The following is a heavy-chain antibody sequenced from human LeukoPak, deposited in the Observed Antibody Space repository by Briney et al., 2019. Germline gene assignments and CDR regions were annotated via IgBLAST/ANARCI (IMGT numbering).Heavy chain of an antibody. V-gene: IGHV4-39*07. Sequence: PSETLSLTCTVSGGSISSSSYYWGWIRQPPGKGLEWIGSIYYSGSTYYNPSLKSRVTISVDTSKNQFSLKLSSVTAADTAVYYCARGYDYFDSWGQGSLVTVSS. CDR1: GGSISSSSYY. J-gene: IGHJ4*02. D-gene: IGHD5-18*01. CDR2: IYYSGST. CDR3: ARGYDYFDS.